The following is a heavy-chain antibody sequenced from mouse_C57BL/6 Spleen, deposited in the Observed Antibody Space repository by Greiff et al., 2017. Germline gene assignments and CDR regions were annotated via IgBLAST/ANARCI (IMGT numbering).Heavy chain of an antibody. CDR2: IYPGSGNT. CDR1: GYTFTDYY. J-gene: IGHJ2*01. V-gene: IGHV1-76*01. CDR3: ARFDGNYFDY. Sequence: QVQLQQSGAELVRPGASVKLSCKASGYTFTDYYIYWVKQRPGQGLEWIARIYPGSGNTYYNEKFKGKATLTAEKSSSTAYMQLSSLTSEDSAVYCCARFDGNYFDYWGQGTTLTVSS. D-gene: IGHD2-3*01.